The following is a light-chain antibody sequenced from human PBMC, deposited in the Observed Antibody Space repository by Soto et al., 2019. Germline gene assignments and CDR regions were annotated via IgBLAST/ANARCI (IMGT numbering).Light chain of an antibody. CDR2: SSN. CDR1: TSNIGSNP. V-gene: IGLV1-44*01. Sequence: QSVLTQAPSASGTPGQTITISCSGATSNIGSNPVGWFQQLPGTAPKLLIYSSNQRPSGVPDRFSASKSGTSASLAISGLQSEDEAVYYCAAWDDSLSGVVFGGGTKVTVL. J-gene: IGLJ2*01. CDR3: AAWDDSLSGVV.